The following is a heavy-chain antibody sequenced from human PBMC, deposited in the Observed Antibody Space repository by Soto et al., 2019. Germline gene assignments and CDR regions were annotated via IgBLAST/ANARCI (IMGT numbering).Heavy chain of an antibody. CDR1: GFTFSNFD. Sequence: EVQLVESGGGLVQPGESLRLSCAASGFTFSNFDMHWVRQTTGKGLEWVSAIDIAGATYYADSVKGRFTISREKAKISLYLQMNSLRADDTAVYYCARAARWLQSRYFDLWGRGTLVTVSS. CDR3: ARAARWLQSRYFDL. D-gene: IGHD5-12*01. CDR2: IDIAGAT. J-gene: IGHJ2*01. V-gene: IGHV3-13*01.